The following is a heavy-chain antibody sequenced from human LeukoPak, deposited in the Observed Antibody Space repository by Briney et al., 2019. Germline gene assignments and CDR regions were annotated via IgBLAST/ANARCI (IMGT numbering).Heavy chain of an antibody. CDR1: GYTFTGYY. J-gene: IGHJ4*02. D-gene: IGHD5-24*01. CDR2: INPNSSGT. Sequence: ASVKVSCKASGYTFTGYYMHWVRQAPGQGLEWMGWINPNSSGTNYAQKFQGRVTMTRDTSISTAYMELSRLRSDDTAVYYCASLSRDGYNSDYWGQGTLVTVSS. CDR3: ASLSRDGYNSDY. V-gene: IGHV1-2*02.